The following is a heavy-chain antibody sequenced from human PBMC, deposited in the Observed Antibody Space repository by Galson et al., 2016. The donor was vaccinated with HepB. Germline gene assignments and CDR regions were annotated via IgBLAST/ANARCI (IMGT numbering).Heavy chain of an antibody. J-gene: IGHJ4*02. CDR1: GYTFLNYG. CDR3: ASSSRYCANGICATFDY. V-gene: IGHV1-18*01. CDR2: ISVNNGAT. Sequence: SVKVSCKASGYTFLNYGISWVRQAPGQGLEWMGWISVNNGATNYVQKLQARVAMTTDTSTRTAYLELRSLRADDTAVYYCASSSRYCANGICATFDYWGQGALVTVSS. D-gene: IGHD2-8*01.